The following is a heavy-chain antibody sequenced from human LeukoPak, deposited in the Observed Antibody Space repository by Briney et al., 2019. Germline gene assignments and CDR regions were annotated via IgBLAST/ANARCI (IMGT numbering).Heavy chain of an antibody. J-gene: IGHJ4*02. Sequence: GGSLRLSCAASGFTFSTYSMNWVRQAPGKGLEWVSSIFPSGGEIHYADSVRGRFTISRDNSKSTLSLQMNSLRAEDTAIYYCATYRQVLLPFESWGQGTLVTVSS. D-gene: IGHD2-8*02. CDR3: ATYRQVLLPFES. CDR2: IFPSGGEI. V-gene: IGHV3-21*04. CDR1: GFTFSTYS.